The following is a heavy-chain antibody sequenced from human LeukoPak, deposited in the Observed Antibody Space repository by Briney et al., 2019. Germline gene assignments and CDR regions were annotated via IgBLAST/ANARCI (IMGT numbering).Heavy chain of an antibody. Sequence: PGGSLRLSCAASGFTFSSYGMHWVRQAPGKGLEWVAFIRFDGSHQSYGGSVKGRFTISRDNSKNTLYLQVNSLRVEDTGFYYCAKHLSSSSRYYYDSWGQGTLVTVSS. D-gene: IGHD6-13*01. CDR1: GFTFSSYG. CDR3: AKHLSSSSRYYYDS. V-gene: IGHV3-30*02. J-gene: IGHJ4*02. CDR2: IRFDGSHQ.